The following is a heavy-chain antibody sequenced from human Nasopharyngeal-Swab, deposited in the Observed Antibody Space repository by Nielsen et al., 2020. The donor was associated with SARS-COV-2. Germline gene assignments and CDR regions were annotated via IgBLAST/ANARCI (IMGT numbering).Heavy chain of an antibody. CDR3: TRLGYSYGGRY. CDR1: GVTFSGSA. V-gene: IGHV3-73*01. CDR2: IRSKANSYAT. J-gene: IGHJ4*02. D-gene: IGHD5-18*01. Sequence: GESLKISCAASGVTFSGSAMHWVRQASGKGLEWVGRIRSKANSYATAYAASVKGRFTISRDDSKNTAYLQMNSLKTEDTAVYYCTRLGYSYGGRYWGQGTLVTVSS.